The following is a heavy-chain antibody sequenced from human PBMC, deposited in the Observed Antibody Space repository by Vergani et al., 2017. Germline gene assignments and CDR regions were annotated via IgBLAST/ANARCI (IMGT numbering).Heavy chain of an antibody. CDR1: GFSVSRNY. J-gene: IGHJ2*01. D-gene: IGHD4-11*01. Sequence: EVQLVESGGGLIQPGGSLRLSCAASGFSVSRNYMSWVRQAPGKGLEWVSSISSSSSYIYYADSVKGRFTISRDNAKNSLYLQMNSLRAEDTAVYYCARAVSTDWYFDLWGRGTLVTVSS. CDR3: ARAVSTDWYFDL. CDR2: ISSSSSYI. V-gene: IGHV3-21*01.